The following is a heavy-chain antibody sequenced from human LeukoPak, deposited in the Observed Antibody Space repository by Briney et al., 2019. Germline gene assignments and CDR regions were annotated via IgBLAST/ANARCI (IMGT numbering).Heavy chain of an antibody. D-gene: IGHD3-22*01. Sequence: PSETLSLTCTVSGGSISSYYWSWLRQPPGKGLEWIGYIYYSGGTNYNPSLKSRVTISVDTSKNQFSLKLSSVTAADTAVYYCARVGYYYDSSGYLTQNAFDIWGQGTMVTVSS. CDR3: ARVGYYYDSSGYLTQNAFDI. V-gene: IGHV4-59*01. CDR2: IYYSGGT. J-gene: IGHJ3*02. CDR1: GGSISSYY.